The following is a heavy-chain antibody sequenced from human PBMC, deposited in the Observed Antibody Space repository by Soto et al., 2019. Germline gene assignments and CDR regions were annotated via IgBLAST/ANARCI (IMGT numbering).Heavy chain of an antibody. CDR1: GDSISGNNW. D-gene: IGHD1-26*01. CDR2: INHSGST. CDR3: AGLGYSGSYYVFDS. V-gene: IGHV4-4*02. Sequence: SETLSLTCAVSGDSISGNNWWSWVRQPPGKGLEWIGEINHSGSTNYNPSLKSRVTISVDTSKNQFSLKLSSVTAADTAVYYCAGLGYSGSYYVFDSWGQGTLVTVS. J-gene: IGHJ4*01.